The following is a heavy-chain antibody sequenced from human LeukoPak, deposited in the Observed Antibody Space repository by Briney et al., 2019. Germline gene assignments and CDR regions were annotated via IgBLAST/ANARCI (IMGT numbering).Heavy chain of an antibody. Sequence: GGSLRLSCAASGFTFDDYGMSWVRQAPGKGLEWVSGINWNGGSTGYADSVKGRFTISRDNAKNSLYLQMNSLRAKDTALYHCARDGESSSWGNTWFDPWGQGTLVTVSS. V-gene: IGHV3-20*01. CDR1: GFTFDDYG. J-gene: IGHJ5*02. CDR3: ARDGESSSWGNTWFDP. CDR2: INWNGGST. D-gene: IGHD6-13*01.